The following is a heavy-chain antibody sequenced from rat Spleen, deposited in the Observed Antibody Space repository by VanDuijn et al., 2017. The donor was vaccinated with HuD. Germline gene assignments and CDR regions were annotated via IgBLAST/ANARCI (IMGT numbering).Heavy chain of an antibody. Sequence: EVQLVESGGGLVQPGRSLKISCAASGFIFSDYYMAWVRQSPTKGLEWVAYITPGGASTHYRESVKGRFTVARDNTKSTLYLQLDSLRSEDTATYYCARLGTEAIGNWFTYWGQGTLVTVSS. J-gene: IGHJ3*01. CDR3: ARLGTEAIGNWFTY. D-gene: IGHD1-11*01. CDR2: ITPGGAST. CDR1: GFIFSDYY. V-gene: IGHV5-25*01.